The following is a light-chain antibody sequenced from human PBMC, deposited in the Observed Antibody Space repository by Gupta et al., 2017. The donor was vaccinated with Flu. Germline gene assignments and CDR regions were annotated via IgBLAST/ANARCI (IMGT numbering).Light chain of an antibody. CDR1: NIGSRN. CDR3: QIWDDNTVV. Sequence: SYHLTQPSSVSVALGLTDRITCGGDNIGSRNVHWYQLRPGQAPVLVIYRDNKRPSDIPGRFSGSNSGDRATLTISTAEVGDEADYYCQIWDDNTVVFGGGTKLTVV. CDR2: RDN. J-gene: IGLJ2*01. V-gene: IGLV3-9*01.